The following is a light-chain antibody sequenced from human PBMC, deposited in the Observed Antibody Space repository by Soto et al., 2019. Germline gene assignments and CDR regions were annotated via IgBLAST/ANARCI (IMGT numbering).Light chain of an antibody. Sequence: AIRMTQSPSSFSASTGDRVTITWRASQGISSYLAWYQQKPGKAPKLLIHDASSLQSGVPSRFSGSGSGTDFALTINSLQPEDFATIYCQQTYSTPWTFGQGTKVDIK. CDR2: DAS. V-gene: IGKV1-8*01. CDR1: QGISSY. CDR3: QQTYSTPWT. J-gene: IGKJ1*01.